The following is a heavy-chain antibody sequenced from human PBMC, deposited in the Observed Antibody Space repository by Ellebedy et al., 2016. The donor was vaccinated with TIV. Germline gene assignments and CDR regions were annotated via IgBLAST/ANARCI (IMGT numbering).Heavy chain of an antibody. D-gene: IGHD5-18*01. CDR3: ASSHRGYSYGYFRAFDI. CDR1: GGSISSYY. Sequence: MPSETLSLTCTVSGGSISSYYWSWIRQPPGKGLEWIGYIYYSGSTNYNPSLKSRVTISVDTSKNQFSLKLSSVTAADTAVYYCASSHRGYSYGYFRAFDIWGQGTMVTVSS. CDR2: IYYSGST. V-gene: IGHV4-59*01. J-gene: IGHJ3*02.